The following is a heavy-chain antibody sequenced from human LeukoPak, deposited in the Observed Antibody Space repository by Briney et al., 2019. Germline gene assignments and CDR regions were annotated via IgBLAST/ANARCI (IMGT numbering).Heavy chain of an antibody. CDR2: IYYSGST. CDR1: GGSISSGCWD. CDR3: ARGKYDILTGPYYSEH. Sequence: SQTLSLTCTVTGGSISSGCWDWSWIRQHPGKGLEWIGYIYYSGSTYYNPSLKSRVTISVDTSKNQFPVKLSSVTAADTAVYYCARGKYDILTGPYYSEHWGQGTLVTVSS. J-gene: IGHJ4*02. V-gene: IGHV4-31*03. D-gene: IGHD3-9*01.